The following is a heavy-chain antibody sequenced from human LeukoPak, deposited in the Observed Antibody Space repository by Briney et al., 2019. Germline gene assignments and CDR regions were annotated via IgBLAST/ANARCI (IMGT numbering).Heavy chain of an antibody. Sequence: GGSLRLSCVVSGFRLSNFGMHWVRQAPGKGLEWVAYIHFDGTKKYYADSVMGRFVLSSDSSKNTLYLQMNSLRSGDTAVYYCAKFSGGYWGQGTLVTVSS. CDR1: GFRLSNFG. D-gene: IGHD3-16*01. CDR3: AKFSGGY. J-gene: IGHJ4*02. CDR2: IHFDGTKK. V-gene: IGHV3-30*02.